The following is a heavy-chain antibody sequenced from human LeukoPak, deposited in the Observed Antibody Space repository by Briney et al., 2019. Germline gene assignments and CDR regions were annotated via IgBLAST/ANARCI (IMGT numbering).Heavy chain of an antibody. V-gene: IGHV3-66*01. D-gene: IGHD1-26*01. CDR1: GLHVSSEY. J-gene: IGHJ6*02. Sequence: GGSLRLSCAVSGLHVSSEYMSWVRQAPGRGLEWVSVIYVEGEGDTYYADSVRGRFIISRDNSKNTLYLQMNSLRAEDTAVYYCARDHAVGSNDYGMDVWGQGTTVTVSS. CDR2: IYVEGEGDT. CDR3: ARDHAVGSNDYGMDV.